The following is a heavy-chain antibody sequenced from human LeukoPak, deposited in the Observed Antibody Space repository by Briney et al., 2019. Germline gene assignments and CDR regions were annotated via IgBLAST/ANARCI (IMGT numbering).Heavy chain of an antibody. CDR3: ARVSGYDWESFYDY. CDR1: GYSISSYSYY. J-gene: IGHJ4*02. CDR2: IYYSGST. V-gene: IGHV4-39*07. Sequence: PSETLSLTCTVSGYSISSYSYYWGWLRQPPGKVLEWIGSIYYSGSTYYNPSLKSRVTISVDTSKNQFSLKLSSVTAADTAMYYCARVSGYDWESFYDYWGQGSLVTVSS. D-gene: IGHD5-12*01.